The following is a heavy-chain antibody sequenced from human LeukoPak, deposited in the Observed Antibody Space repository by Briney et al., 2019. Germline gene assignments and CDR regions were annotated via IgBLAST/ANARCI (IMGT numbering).Heavy chain of an antibody. D-gene: IGHD3-22*01. Sequence: GGSLRLSCAASGFTFSSYSMNWVRQAPGKGLEWVSSISSSSSSIYYADSVKGRFTISRDNAKNSLYLQMNSLRAEDTAVYYCARDRDSSGYRLFNAFDIWGQGTMVTVSS. CDR1: GFTFSSYS. CDR2: ISSSSSSI. J-gene: IGHJ3*02. V-gene: IGHV3-21*01. CDR3: ARDRDSSGYRLFNAFDI.